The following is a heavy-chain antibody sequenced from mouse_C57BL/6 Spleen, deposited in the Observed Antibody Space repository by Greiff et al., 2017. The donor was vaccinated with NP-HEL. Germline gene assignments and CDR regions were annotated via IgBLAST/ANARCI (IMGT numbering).Heavy chain of an antibody. Sequence: EVNVVESGGGLVKPGGSLKLSCAASGFTFSSYAMSWVRQTPEKRLEWVATISDGGSYTYYPDNVKGRFTISRDNAKNNLYLQMSHLKSEDTAMYYCARDRDDYAMDYWGQGTSVTVSS. J-gene: IGHJ4*01. CDR3: ARDRDDYAMDY. CDR1: GFTFSSYA. D-gene: IGHD3-3*01. V-gene: IGHV5-4*01. CDR2: ISDGGSYT.